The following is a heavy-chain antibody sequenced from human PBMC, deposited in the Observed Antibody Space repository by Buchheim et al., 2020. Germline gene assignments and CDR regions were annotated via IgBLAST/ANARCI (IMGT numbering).Heavy chain of an antibody. D-gene: IGHD2-2*01. CDR2: INTNTGHP. V-gene: IGHV7-4-1*02. CDR3: ARDRSTPFICSSTSCGFDY. CDR1: GYTFTSYA. Sequence: QVQLVQSGSELKKPGASVKVSCKASGYTFTSYAMNWVRQAPGQGLEWMGWINTNTGHPTSSLGFTGRFVFSLDTSVSTAYLQISSLKAEDTAVYYCARDRSTPFICSSTSCGFDYWGQGTL. J-gene: IGHJ4*02.